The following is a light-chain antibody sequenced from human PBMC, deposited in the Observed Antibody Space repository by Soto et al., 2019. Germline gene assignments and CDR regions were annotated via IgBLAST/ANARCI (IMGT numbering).Light chain of an antibody. J-gene: IGKJ2*01. CDR1: QSISSY. CDR2: AAS. CDR3: QQGYSTPLT. V-gene: IGKV1-39*01. Sequence: DIQMTQSPSSLSASVGDRVTITCRASQSISSYLNWYQQKPGKAPKLLIYAASSLQSGVPSRFSGSGSGTDFTLTISSLQPEDFATYHCQQGYSTPLTVGQGTKMEIK.